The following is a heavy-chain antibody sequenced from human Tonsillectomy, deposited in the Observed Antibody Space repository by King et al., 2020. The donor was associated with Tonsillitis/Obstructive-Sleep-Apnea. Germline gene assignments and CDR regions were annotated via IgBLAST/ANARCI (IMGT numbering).Heavy chain of an antibody. CDR1: GYTFTSYY. CDR2: INPSGGST. CDR3: ARVGGSGSSYFNY. V-gene: IGHV1-46*01. Sequence: QLVQSGAEVKKPGASVKVSCKASGYTFTSYYMHWVRQAPGQGLEWMGIINPSGGSTNYAQKFQGRVTMTRDTSTNSIYMELSSLRSEDTAVYYCARVGGSGSSYFNYWGQGTLVTVSS. D-gene: IGHD3-10*01. J-gene: IGHJ4*02.